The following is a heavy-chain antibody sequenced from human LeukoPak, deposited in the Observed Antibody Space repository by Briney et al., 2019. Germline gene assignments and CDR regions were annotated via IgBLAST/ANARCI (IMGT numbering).Heavy chain of an antibody. D-gene: IGHD1-26*01. V-gene: IGHV3-30*18. Sequence: GGSLRLSCAASGFTFSSYGMHWVRQAPGKGLEWVAVISYDGSNKYYADSVRGRFTISRDNSKNTLYLQTNSLRAEDTAVYYCAKVAWEIDAFDIWGQGTMVTVSS. CDR2: ISYDGSNK. CDR3: AKVAWEIDAFDI. J-gene: IGHJ3*02. CDR1: GFTFSSYG.